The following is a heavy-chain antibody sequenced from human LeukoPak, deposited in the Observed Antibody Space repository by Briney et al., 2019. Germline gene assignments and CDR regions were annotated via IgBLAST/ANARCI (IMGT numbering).Heavy chain of an antibody. CDR3: ARGTTVTTNGGTLDY. J-gene: IGHJ4*02. D-gene: IGHD4-17*01. CDR2: INPSGGST. V-gene: IGHV1-46*01. Sequence: ASVKVSCKASGYTFTSYYMHWVRQAPGQGLEWMGIINPSGGSTSYAQKFQGRVTMTRDMSTSTVYMELSSLRSEDTAVYYCARGTTVTTNGGTLDYWGQGTLVTVSS. CDR1: GYTFTSYY.